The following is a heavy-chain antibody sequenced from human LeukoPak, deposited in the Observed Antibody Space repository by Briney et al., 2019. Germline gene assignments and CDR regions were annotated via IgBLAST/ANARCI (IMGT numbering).Heavy chain of an antibody. Sequence: GESPKVSCKGSGYIFTSYWVGWVRQMPGKGLEWMGIIYPGDSDTRYSPSFQGQVTISADKSISTAYLQWSSLKASDTAMYYCARRRDYDSSGYYSNFDYWGQGTLVTVSS. CDR2: IYPGDSDT. CDR1: GYIFTSYW. D-gene: IGHD3-22*01. CDR3: ARRRDYDSSGYYSNFDY. J-gene: IGHJ4*02. V-gene: IGHV5-51*01.